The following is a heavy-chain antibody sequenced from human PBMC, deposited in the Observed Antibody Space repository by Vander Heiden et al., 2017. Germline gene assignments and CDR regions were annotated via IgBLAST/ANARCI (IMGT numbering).Heavy chain of an antibody. CDR1: GFTFSGPA. V-gene: IGHV3-73*02. CDR2: IRSKANSYAT. CDR3: SYGLSDY. Sequence: EVQLVESGGGLVQPGGSLTLSCAASGFTFSGPAMHWVRQASGKGLEWVGRIRSKANSYATAYAASVKGRFTISRDDSKNTAYLQMNSLKTEDTAVYYCSYGLSDYWGQGTLVTVSS. D-gene: IGHD4-17*01. J-gene: IGHJ4*02.